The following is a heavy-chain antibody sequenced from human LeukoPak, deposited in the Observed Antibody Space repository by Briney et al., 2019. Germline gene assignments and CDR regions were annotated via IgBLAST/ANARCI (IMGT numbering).Heavy chain of an antibody. V-gene: IGHV1-2*02. J-gene: IGHJ5*02. CDR1: GYTFTGYY. D-gene: IGHD6-13*01. Sequence: ASVKVSCKASGYTFTGYYMHWVRQAPGQGLECMGWINPNSGGTNYAQKFQGRVTMTRDTSISTAYMELDSLISDDTAVYYCARAKGSSSWFVDQNPRRNWFDPWGQGTLVTVSS. CDR2: INPNSGGT. CDR3: ARAKGSSSWFVDQNPRRNWFDP.